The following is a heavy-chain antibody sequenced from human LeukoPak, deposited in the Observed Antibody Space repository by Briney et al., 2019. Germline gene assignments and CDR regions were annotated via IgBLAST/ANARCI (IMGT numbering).Heavy chain of an antibody. J-gene: IGHJ3*02. CDR2: INWNGGST. V-gene: IGHV3-20*04. CDR3: ARDAPTYYYDSSGYYSVAIHDAFDI. Sequence: PGGSLRLSCAASGFTFDDYGMSWVRQAPGKGLEWVSAINWNGGSTGYADSVKGRFTISRDNAKNSLYLQMNSLRAEDTALYYCARDAPTYYYDSSGYYSVAIHDAFDIWGQGTMVTVSS. CDR1: GFTFDDYG. D-gene: IGHD3-22*01.